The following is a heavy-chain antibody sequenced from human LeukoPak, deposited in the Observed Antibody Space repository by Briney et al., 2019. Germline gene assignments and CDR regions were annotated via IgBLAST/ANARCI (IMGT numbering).Heavy chain of an antibody. D-gene: IGHD6-13*01. J-gene: IGHJ4*02. CDR1: GGSISNYY. V-gene: IGHV4-59*01. Sequence: SEALSLTCTVSGGSISNYYWSWIRQPPGKGLEWIGYIYYSGSTNYNPSLKSRVTISVDTSKNQFSLKLSSVTAADTAIYYCAGASSWYVFDSRGQGTLVTVSS. CDR3: AGASSWYVFDS. CDR2: IYYSGST.